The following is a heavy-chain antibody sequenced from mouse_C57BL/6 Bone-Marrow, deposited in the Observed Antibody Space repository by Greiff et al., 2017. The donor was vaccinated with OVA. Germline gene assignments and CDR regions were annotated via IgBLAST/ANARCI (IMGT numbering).Heavy chain of an antibody. V-gene: IGHV1-78*01. CDR3: ARQDLYYYGSSYNYFDY. CDR1: GYTFTDHT. D-gene: IGHD1-1*01. J-gene: IGHJ2*01. CDR2: IYPGDGST. Sequence: QVQLQQSDAELVKPGASVKISCKVSGYTFTDHTIHWMKQRPEQGLEWIGYIYPGDGSTKYNEKFKGKATLTADKSSSTAYMQLNSLTSEDSAVYFCARQDLYYYGSSYNYFDYWGQGTTLTVSS.